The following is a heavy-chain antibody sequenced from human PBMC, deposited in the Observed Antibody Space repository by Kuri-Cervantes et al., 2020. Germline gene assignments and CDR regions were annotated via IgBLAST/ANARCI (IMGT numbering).Heavy chain of an antibody. D-gene: IGHD3-10*01. Sequence: GGSLRLSCAASGFTFSSYGMHWVRQAPGKGLEWVAVIWYDGSNKYYADSVKGRFTISRDNSKNTLYLQMNSLRAEDTALYYCAKEDLVRGPLDYWGQGTLVTVSS. V-gene: IGHV3-30*02. CDR2: IWYDGSNK. CDR1: GFTFSSYG. J-gene: IGHJ4*02. CDR3: AKEDLVRGPLDY.